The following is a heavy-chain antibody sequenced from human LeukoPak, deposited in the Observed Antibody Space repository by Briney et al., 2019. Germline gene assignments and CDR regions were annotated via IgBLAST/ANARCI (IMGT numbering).Heavy chain of an antibody. J-gene: IGHJ4*02. D-gene: IGHD1-26*01. CDR3: ARTPRIVGATIDY. Sequence: SETLSLTCAVYGGSFSGYYWSWIRQPPGKGLEWTGEINHSGSTNYNPSLKSRVTISVDTSKNQFSLKLSSVTAADTAVYYCARTPRIVGATIDYWGQGTLVTVSS. CDR1: GGSFSGYY. CDR2: INHSGST. V-gene: IGHV4-34*01.